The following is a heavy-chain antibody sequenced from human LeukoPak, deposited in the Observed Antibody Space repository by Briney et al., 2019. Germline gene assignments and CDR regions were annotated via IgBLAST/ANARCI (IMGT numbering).Heavy chain of an antibody. Sequence: SETLSLTCTVSGVSISSYYWTWIRQPPGKGLEWIGYISYSGSTNYNPSLKSRVTISVDTSKNQFSLKLSSVTAADTAVYYCARVSKRYYYDSSGYYDYWGQGTLVTVSS. V-gene: IGHV4-59*08. CDR3: ARVSKRYYYDSSGYYDY. D-gene: IGHD3-22*01. CDR1: GVSISSYY. J-gene: IGHJ4*02. CDR2: ISYSGST.